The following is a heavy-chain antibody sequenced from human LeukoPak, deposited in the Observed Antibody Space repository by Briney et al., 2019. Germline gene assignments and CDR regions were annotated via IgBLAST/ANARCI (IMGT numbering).Heavy chain of an antibody. CDR1: GGSISSYY. D-gene: IGHD4-23*01. CDR3: ASFGSHGGNYNWFDP. Sequence: SETLSLTCTVSGGSISSYYWSWIRQPAGKGLEWIGRIYTSGSTNYNPSLKSRVTMSVDTSKNQFSLKLSSVTAADTAVYYCASFGSHGGNYNWFDPWGQGTLVTVSS. J-gene: IGHJ5*02. CDR2: IYTSGST. V-gene: IGHV4-4*07.